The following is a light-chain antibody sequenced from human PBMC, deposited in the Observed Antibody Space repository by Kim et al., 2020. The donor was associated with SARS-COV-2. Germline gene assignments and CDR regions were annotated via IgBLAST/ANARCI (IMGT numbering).Light chain of an antibody. CDR1: SSDIGNYNF. Sequence: GQSVTISCPGTSSDIGNYNFVSWYHHHPGKVPKLIIFEVYKRPSGVPDRFSGSKSGNTASLTVSGLQPEDEGDYYCSSYAGSNIGVFGTGTKVTVL. CDR2: EVY. J-gene: IGLJ1*01. CDR3: SSYAGSNIGV. V-gene: IGLV2-8*01.